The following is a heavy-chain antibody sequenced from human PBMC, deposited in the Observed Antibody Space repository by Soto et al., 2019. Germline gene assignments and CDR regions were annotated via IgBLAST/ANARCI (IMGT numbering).Heavy chain of an antibody. CDR3: ASGKSQMTQDRMGFYYYMDV. D-gene: IGHD2-15*01. V-gene: IGHV1-69*08. Sequence: QVQLVQSGAEVKKPGSSVRISCAASGATFNDYTFTWVRRAPGQGLEWMGRVIPLLDASNYAEKFQDRVTITADRSTSTVYMELSGVKAEDSAIYYCASGKSQMTQDRMGFYYYMDVWGKGTTVTVSS. J-gene: IGHJ6*03. CDR1: GATFNDYT. CDR2: VIPLLDAS.